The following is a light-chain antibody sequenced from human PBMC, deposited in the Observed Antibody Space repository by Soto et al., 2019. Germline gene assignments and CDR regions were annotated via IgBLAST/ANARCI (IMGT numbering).Light chain of an antibody. CDR1: HSISISY. V-gene: IGKV3-20*01. Sequence: IVLTQSPGTLSLSPGERATLSCRSSHSISISYLAWYHQILGQAPCRXSHSTSSRATGIPDRFRGSGSETDFTLTIRSLEPEHFAVCDCRHYCNTPQAFG. J-gene: IGKJ1*01. CDR3: RHYCNTPQA. CDR2: STS.